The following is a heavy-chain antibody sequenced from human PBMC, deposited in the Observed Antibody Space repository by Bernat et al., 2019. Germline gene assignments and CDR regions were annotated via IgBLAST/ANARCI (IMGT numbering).Heavy chain of an antibody. CDR1: GFTFSSYA. CDR3: ASKGTNWNDGRCISVVFDI. CDR2: ISYDGSNK. Sequence: QVQLVESGGGVVQPGRSLRLSCAASGFTFSSYAMHWVRQAPGKGLEWVAVISYDGSNKYYADSVKGRFTISRDNSKNTLYLQMNSLRAEDTAVYYCASKGTNWNDGRCISVVFDIWGQGTMVTVSS. D-gene: IGHD1-20*01. J-gene: IGHJ3*02. V-gene: IGHV3-30*01.